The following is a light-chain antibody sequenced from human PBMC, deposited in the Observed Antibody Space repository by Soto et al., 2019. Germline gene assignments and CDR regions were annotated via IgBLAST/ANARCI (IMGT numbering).Light chain of an antibody. CDR2: DAS. J-gene: IGKJ5*01. CDR3: QQYNSYPIT. V-gene: IGKV1-5*01. CDR1: QSISSW. Sequence: EIQMTQSPSTLSSSVGERVTITCRASQSISSWLAWYQQKPGKAPTLLLYDASNVESVVASRFSGSGSGTESTLTISSLQPDDVATYYCQQYNSYPITFGQGTRLEIK.